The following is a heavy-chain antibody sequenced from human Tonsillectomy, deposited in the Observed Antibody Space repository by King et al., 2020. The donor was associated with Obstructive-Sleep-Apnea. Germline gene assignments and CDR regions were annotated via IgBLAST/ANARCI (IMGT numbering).Heavy chain of an antibody. Sequence: QLVQSGAEVKKPGASVKVSCKASGYTFTNYYMHWVRQAPGQGLEWMGIINPSGGSPTYAQKFQGRVTMTRDTSTSTVYMDLSSLRSEDTAVYYCARDFLFCSSSSCPFDYWGQGTLVSVSS. CDR1: GYTFTNYY. V-gene: IGHV1-46*01. D-gene: IGHD2-2*01. CDR3: ARDFLFCSSSSCPFDY. J-gene: IGHJ4*02. CDR2: INPSGGSP.